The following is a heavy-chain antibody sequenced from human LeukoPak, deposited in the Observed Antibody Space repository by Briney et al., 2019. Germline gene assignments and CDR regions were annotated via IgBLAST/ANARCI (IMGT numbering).Heavy chain of an antibody. CDR1: GFTSSTYG. V-gene: IGHV3-30*02. CDR2: IRYDGSHK. J-gene: IGHJ4*02. Sequence: GGSLRLSCAASGFTSSTYGMHWVRQAPGKGLEWVAFIRYDGSHKYYVDSVKGRFTISRDNSKNTLYLQMNSLRAEDTAMYYCATHQIEYSNSRYYFDYWGQGTLVTVSS. D-gene: IGHD6-6*01. CDR3: ATHQIEYSNSRYYFDY.